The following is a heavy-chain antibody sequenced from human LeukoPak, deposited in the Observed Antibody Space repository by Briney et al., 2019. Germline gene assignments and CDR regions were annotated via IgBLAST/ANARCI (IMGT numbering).Heavy chain of an antibody. CDR1: GFTFSNYW. Sequence: PGGSLRLSCAASGFTFSNYWMHWVRQAPGKGLVWVSRINSDGSSTNYADSVKGRFTISRDNAKNSVFLQMNSLRADDTAVYYCARDRFDYALDYWGQGALVTVSS. V-gene: IGHV3-74*01. CDR2: INSDGSST. D-gene: IGHD4-17*01. J-gene: IGHJ4*02. CDR3: ARDRFDYALDY.